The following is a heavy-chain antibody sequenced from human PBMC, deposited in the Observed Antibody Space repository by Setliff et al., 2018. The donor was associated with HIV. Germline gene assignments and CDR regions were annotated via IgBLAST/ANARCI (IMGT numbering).Heavy chain of an antibody. J-gene: IGHJ4*02. CDR3: ARSNTASLISY. Sequence: ASETLSLTCTVSGGSISSYYWSWIRQPPGKGLEWIGYIYYSGSTNYNPSLKSRVTISVDTSKNQFSLKLSSVTAADTAVYYCARSNTASLISYWGQGTLVTVS. CDR2: IYYSGST. V-gene: IGHV4-59*01. CDR1: GGSISSYY. D-gene: IGHD5-18*01.